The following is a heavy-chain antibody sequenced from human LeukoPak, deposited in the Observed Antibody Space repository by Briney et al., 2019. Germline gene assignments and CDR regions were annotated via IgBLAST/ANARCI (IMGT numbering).Heavy chain of an antibody. CDR3: ARDNSRNDLEY. CDR1: GFTFSSYS. D-gene: IGHD1-1*01. Sequence: GGSLRLSCAASGFTFSSYSMDWVRQAPGKGLEWVSSISSSSSYIYYADSVKGRFTISRDNAKNSLYLQMNSLRAEDTAVYYCARDNSRNDLEYWGQGTLVTVSS. V-gene: IGHV3-21*01. J-gene: IGHJ4*02. CDR2: ISSSSSYI.